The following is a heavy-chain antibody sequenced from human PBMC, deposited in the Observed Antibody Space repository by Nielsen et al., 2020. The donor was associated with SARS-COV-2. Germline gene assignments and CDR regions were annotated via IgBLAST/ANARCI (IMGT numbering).Heavy chain of an antibody. CDR2: ISSSSSYI. CDR1: GFTFSSYS. V-gene: IGHV3-21*01. Sequence: LSLTCAASGFTFSSYSMNWVRQAPGKGLEWVSSISSSSSYIYYADSVKGRFTISRDNAKNSLYLQMNSLRDEDTAVYYCARVDYYGSGSYYSSYYYGMDVWGQGTTVTVSS. CDR3: ARVDYYGSGSYYSSYYYGMDV. D-gene: IGHD3-10*01. J-gene: IGHJ6*02.